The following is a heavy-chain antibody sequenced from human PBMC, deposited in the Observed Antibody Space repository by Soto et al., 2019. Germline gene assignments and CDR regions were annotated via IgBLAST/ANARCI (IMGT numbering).Heavy chain of an antibody. CDR2: LKTDGSRT. Sequence: EEQLVESGGGLVQPGGSLRLSCAASGFTFSSYWMHWVRQAPGKGLVWVSRLKTDGSRTTYADSVKDRFTISRDNAKNTLYLQMNSLRAEDTAVYYCARDGYSGRYFDLWGRGTLVTVSS. D-gene: IGHD5-18*01. J-gene: IGHJ2*01. CDR3: ARDGYSGRYFDL. V-gene: IGHV3-74*03. CDR1: GFTFSSYW.